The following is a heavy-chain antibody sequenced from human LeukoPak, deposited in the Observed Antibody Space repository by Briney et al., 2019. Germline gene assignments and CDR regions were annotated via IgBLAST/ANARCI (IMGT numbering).Heavy chain of an antibody. J-gene: IGHJ4*02. CDR3: ARDRCSGGSCYYFDY. D-gene: IGHD2-15*01. CDR2: IYYSGST. V-gene: IGHV4-31*03. Sequence: PSQTLSVTCTVSGGSISSGGYYWSWIRQHPGKGLEWIGYIYYSGSTYYNPSLKSRVTISVDTSKNQFSLKLSSVTAADTAVYYCARDRCSGGSCYYFDYWGQGTLVTVSS. CDR1: GGSISSGGYY.